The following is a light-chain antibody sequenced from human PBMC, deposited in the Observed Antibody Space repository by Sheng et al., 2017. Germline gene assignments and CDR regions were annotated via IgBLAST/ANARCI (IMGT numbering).Light chain of an antibody. V-gene: IGLV3-1*01. CDR1: NLGDKY. CDR2: HDN. CDR3: QAWDSRTI. J-gene: IGLJ2*01. Sequence: SFEVTQPPSVSVSPGQTASITCSGDNLGDKYASWYQQKPGQSPVLVIYHDNKRPSGIPERFSGSNSGNTATLTIVETQAMDEADYYCQAWDSRTIFGGGTKLTV.